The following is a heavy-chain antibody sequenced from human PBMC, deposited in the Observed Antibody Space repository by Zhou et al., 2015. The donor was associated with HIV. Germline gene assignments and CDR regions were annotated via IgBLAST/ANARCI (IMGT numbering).Heavy chain of an antibody. CDR3: ARERGEPYYYYGMDV. D-gene: IGHD1-14*01. CDR1: GETGVNDG. V-gene: IGHV1-69*01. CDR2: IIPIFGTA. J-gene: IGHJ6*02. Sequence: QVQLVQSGAEVKKPGSSVRVSCTASGETGVNDGVNWVRQAPGQGLEWMGGIIPIFGTANYAQKFQGRVTITADESTSTAYMELSSLRSEDTAVYYCARERGEPYYYYGMDVWGQGTTVTVSS.